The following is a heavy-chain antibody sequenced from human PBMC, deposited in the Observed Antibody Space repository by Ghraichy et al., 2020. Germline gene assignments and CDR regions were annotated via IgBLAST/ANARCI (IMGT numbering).Heavy chain of an antibody. CDR3: AREPAGWFGGVIDKYYYYGMDV. CDR2: ISSSSSTI. D-gene: IGHD3-16*02. CDR1: GFTFSSYS. Sequence: GVLRLSCADSGFTFSSYSMNWVRQAPGKGLEWVSYISSSSSTIYYADSVKGRFTISRDNAKNSLYLQMNSLRDEDTAVYYCAREPAGWFGGVIDKYYYYGMDVWGQGTTVTVSS. J-gene: IGHJ6*02. V-gene: IGHV3-48*02.